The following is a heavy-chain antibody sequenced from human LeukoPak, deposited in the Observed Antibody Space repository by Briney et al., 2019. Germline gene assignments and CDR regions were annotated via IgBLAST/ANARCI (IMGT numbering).Heavy chain of an antibody. V-gene: IGHV3-23*01. D-gene: IGHD4-17*01. CDR3: AKEPVGGDFLAQENFDY. Sequence: GGSLRLSCAASGFTFSSYAMRWVRQAPGKGLEWVSSISASGGSTYYADSVKGRFTISRDNSKNTLYMQMNSLRAEDTAVYYCAKEPVGGDFLAQENFDYWGQGTLVTVSS. J-gene: IGHJ4*02. CDR1: GFTFSSYA. CDR2: ISASGGST.